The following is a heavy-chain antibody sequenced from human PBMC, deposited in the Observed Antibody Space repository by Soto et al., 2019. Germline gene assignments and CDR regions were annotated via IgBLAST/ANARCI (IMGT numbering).Heavy chain of an antibody. D-gene: IGHD3-3*01. CDR2: IIPIFGTA. CDR3: AREVKLITIFGVVTPDYYYYGMDV. J-gene: IGHJ6*02. Sequence: SVKVSCKASGGTFSSYAISWVRQAPGQGLEWMGGIIPIFGTANYAQKFQGRVTITADESTSTAYMELSSLRSEDTAVYYCAREVKLITIFGVVTPDYYYYGMDVWGQGXTVTVYS. V-gene: IGHV1-69*13. CDR1: GGTFSSYA.